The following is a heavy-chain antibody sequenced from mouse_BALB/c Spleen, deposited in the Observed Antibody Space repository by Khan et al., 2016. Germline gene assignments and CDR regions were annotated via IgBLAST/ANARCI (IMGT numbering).Heavy chain of an antibody. V-gene: IGHV5-6-5*01. Sequence: EVELVESGGGLVKPGGSLKLSCAASGFTFSTYAMSWVRQTPEKRLAWVASISSGGSAFYPDLLKGRFTISRDNARNILYLQMSSLRSEGTAMYYCAGKVYYFDYWGQGTTLTVSS. CDR3: AGKVYYFDY. D-gene: IGHD2-1*01. CDR2: ISSGGSA. J-gene: IGHJ2*01. CDR1: GFTFSTYA.